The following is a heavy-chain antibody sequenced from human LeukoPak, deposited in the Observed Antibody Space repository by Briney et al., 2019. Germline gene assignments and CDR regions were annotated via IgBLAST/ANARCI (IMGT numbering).Heavy chain of an antibody. D-gene: IGHD2-2*01. Sequence: KPSETLSLTCTVSGGSISSSSYYWGWIRQPPGKGLEWIGSIYYSGSTYYNPSLKSRVTISVDTSKNQFSLKLSSVTAADTAVYYCAQENTYCSSTSCSQNAFDIWGQGTMVTVSS. CDR1: GGSISSSSYY. J-gene: IGHJ3*02. CDR2: IYYSGST. CDR3: AQENTYCSSTSCSQNAFDI. V-gene: IGHV4-39*01.